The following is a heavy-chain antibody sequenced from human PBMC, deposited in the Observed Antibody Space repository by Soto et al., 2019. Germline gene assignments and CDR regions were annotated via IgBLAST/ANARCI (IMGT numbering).Heavy chain of an antibody. D-gene: IGHD4-17*01. CDR3: ARSTTALDFDY. J-gene: IGHJ4*02. CDR2: IIPILGIA. Sequence: QVQLVQSGAEVKKPGSSVKVSCKASGGTFSRYTISWVRQAPGQGLEWMGRIIPILGIANYAQKFQGRVTITADKATSTAYMELRSLRSEDTAVYYCARSTTALDFDYWGQGTLVTVSS. V-gene: IGHV1-69*02. CDR1: GGTFSRYT.